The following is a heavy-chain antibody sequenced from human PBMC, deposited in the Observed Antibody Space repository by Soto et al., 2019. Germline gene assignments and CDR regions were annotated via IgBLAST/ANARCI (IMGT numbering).Heavy chain of an antibody. Sequence: XESLRLSCAASGFTVSSNHMSWVRQAPGKGLEWVSIIYSGGSTYYADSVKGRFTISRDNSKNTLYLQMNSLRAEDTAVYYCARGGALPRAFDIWGQGTMVTVSS. CDR2: IYSGGST. D-gene: IGHD1-26*01. CDR1: GFTVSSNH. V-gene: IGHV3-53*01. CDR3: ARGGALPRAFDI. J-gene: IGHJ3*02.